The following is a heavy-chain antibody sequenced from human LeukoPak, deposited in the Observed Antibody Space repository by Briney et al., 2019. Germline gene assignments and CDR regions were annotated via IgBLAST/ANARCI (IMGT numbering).Heavy chain of an antibody. D-gene: IGHD1-26*01. CDR1: GFTFSSYW. CDR3: ASSRDSGSYYLDEDY. J-gene: IGHJ4*02. CDR2: INSDGSST. Sequence: PGGSLRLSCAASGFTFSSYWMHWVRQAPGKGLVWVSLINSDGSSTTYADSVKGRFTISRDNAKNTLYLQMNSLRAEDTAVYYCASSRDSGSYYLDEDYWGQGTLVTVSS. V-gene: IGHV3-74*01.